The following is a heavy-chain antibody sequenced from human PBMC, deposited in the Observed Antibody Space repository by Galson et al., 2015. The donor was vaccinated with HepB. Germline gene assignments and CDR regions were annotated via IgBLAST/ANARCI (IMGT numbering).Heavy chain of an antibody. CDR3: ARDTDGYSSSWYVY. V-gene: IGHV1-69*04. CDR1: GGTFSSYA. CDR2: IIPILGIA. D-gene: IGHD6-13*01. J-gene: IGHJ4*02. Sequence: SVKVSCKASGGTFSSYAISWVRQAPGQGLEWMGRIIPILGIANYAQKFQGRVTITADKSTSTAYMELSSLRSEDTAVYYCARDTDGYSSSWYVYWGQGTLVTVSS.